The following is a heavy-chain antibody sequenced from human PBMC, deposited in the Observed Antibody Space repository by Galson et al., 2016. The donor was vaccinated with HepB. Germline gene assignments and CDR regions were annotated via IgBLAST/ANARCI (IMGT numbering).Heavy chain of an antibody. Sequence: SLRLSCAASGFSFSDYYVAWIRQAPGRGLEFVSYISSSSGTIIYYADSVKGRFIISRDNAKNSLYLQMNSLRVEDTAIYYCARDPNTVATGYWFDPWGQGALVTVSS. V-gene: IGHV3-11*01. J-gene: IGHJ5*02. CDR1: GFSFSDYY. D-gene: IGHD5-12*01. CDR3: ARDPNTVATGYWFDP. CDR2: ISSSSGTII.